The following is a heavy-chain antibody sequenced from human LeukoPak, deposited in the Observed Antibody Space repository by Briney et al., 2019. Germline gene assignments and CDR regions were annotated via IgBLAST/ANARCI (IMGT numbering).Heavy chain of an antibody. Sequence: SETLSLTCAVYGGSFSGYYWSWIRQPPGKGLEWIGEINHSGSTNYNPSLKSRVTISVDTSKNQFSLKLSSVTAADTAVYYCARGTPREAGLDYWGQGTLVTVSS. J-gene: IGHJ4*02. V-gene: IGHV4-34*01. CDR2: INHSGST. D-gene: IGHD6-13*01. CDR3: ARGTPREAGLDY. CDR1: GGSFSGYY.